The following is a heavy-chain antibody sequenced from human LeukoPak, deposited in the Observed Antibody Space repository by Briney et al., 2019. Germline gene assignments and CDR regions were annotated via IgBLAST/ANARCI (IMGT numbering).Heavy chain of an antibody. V-gene: IGHV4-34*01. CDR3: ARGVGYCSSTSCYVMDV. J-gene: IGHJ6*04. CDR2: INHSGST. CDR1: GGSFSGYY. Sequence: SETLSFTCAVYGGSFSGYYWSWIRQPPGKGLEWIGEINHSGSTNYNPSLKSRVTISVDTSKNQFSLKLSSVTAADTAVYYCARGVGYCSSTSCYVMDVWGKGTTVTVSS. D-gene: IGHD2-2*01.